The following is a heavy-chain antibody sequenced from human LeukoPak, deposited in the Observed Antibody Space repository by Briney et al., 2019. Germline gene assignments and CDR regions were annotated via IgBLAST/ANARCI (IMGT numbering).Heavy chain of an antibody. CDR3: ARAWYYYGVDV. CDR2: IYYSGST. V-gene: IGHV4-59*01. CDR1: GGSISSYY. J-gene: IGHJ6*02. Sequence: SETLSLTCTVSGGSISSYYWSWIRQPPGKGLEWIGYIYYSGSTNYNPSLKSRVTISVDTSKNQFSLKLSSVTAADTAVYYCARAWYYYGVDVWGQGTTVTVSS.